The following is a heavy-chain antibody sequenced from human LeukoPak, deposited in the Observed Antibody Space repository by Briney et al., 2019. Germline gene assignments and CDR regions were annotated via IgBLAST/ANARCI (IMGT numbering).Heavy chain of an antibody. D-gene: IGHD3-22*01. V-gene: IGHV1-2*02. CDR3: ARSGGYYDSSGYYQEY. Sequence: ASVKVSCKASGYTFTGYYMHWVRQAPGPGLEWMGWINPNSGGTNYAQKFQGRVTMTRDTSISTAYMELSRLRSDDTAVYYCARSGGYYDSSGYYQEYWGQGTLVTVSS. CDR1: GYTFTGYY. J-gene: IGHJ4*02. CDR2: INPNSGGT.